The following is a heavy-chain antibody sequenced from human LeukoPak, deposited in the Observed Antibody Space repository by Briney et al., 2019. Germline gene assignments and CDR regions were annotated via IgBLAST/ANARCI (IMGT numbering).Heavy chain of an antibody. D-gene: IGHD4-17*01. J-gene: IGHJ3*02. CDR3: ARDLTVTRGGYDI. CDR2: IYYTGST. V-gene: IGHV4-39*07. Sequence: PSETLSLTCTVSGGSINSSSYYWGWIRQPPGKGLEWIGGIYYTGSTYHNPSLKSRLTISVDTPKNQFSLKLSSVTAADTAVYYCARDLTVTRGGYDIWGQGTMVTVSS. CDR1: GGSINSSSYY.